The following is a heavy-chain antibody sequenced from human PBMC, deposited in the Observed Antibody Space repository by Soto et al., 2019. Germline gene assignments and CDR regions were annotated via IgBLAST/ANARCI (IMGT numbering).Heavy chain of an antibody. D-gene: IGHD2-2*01. V-gene: IGHV4-31*03. Sequence: SETLSLTCTVSGGSISSGGYYWSWIRQHPGKGLEWIGYIYYSGRTHYNPSLKSRLTMSVDTSKDQFSLKLTSVTAADTAVYYCARGGPVRSPAAPAMDHWGQGTLVTVSS. CDR1: GGSISSGGYY. J-gene: IGHJ4*02. CDR3: ARGGPVRSPAAPAMDH. CDR2: IYYSGRT.